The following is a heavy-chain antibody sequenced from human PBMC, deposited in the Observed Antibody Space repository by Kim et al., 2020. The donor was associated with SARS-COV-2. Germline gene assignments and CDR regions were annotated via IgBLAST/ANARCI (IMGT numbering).Heavy chain of an antibody. CDR2: ISSSSSTI. V-gene: IGHV3-48*04. J-gene: IGHJ4*02. Sequence: GGSLRLSCAASGFTFSSYSMNWVRQAPGKGLEWVSYISSSSSTIYYADSVKGRFTISRDNAKNSLYLQMNSLRAEDTAVYYCARDGRMITFGGVIVGWFDYWGQGTLVTVSS. CDR3: ARDGRMITFGGVIVGWFDY. D-gene: IGHD3-16*02. CDR1: GFTFSSYS.